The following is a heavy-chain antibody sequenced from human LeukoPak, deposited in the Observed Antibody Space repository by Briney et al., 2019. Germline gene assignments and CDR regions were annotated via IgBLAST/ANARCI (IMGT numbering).Heavy chain of an antibody. V-gene: IGHV3-23*01. J-gene: IGHJ6*02. Sequence: GGSLRLSCAASGFTFSSYAMSWVRQAPGKGLEWVSAISGGGGSTYYADSVKGRFTISRDNSKNTLYLQMNSLRAEDTAVYYCAREGNRGGYSYGYYYYGMDVWGQGTTVTVSS. CDR3: AREGNRGGYSYGYYYYGMDV. CDR2: ISGGGGST. D-gene: IGHD5-18*01. CDR1: GFTFSSYA.